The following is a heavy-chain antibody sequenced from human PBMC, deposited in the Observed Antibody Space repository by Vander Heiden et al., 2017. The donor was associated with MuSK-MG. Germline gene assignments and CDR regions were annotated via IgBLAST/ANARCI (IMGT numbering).Heavy chain of an antibody. V-gene: IGHV1-69*06. CDR3: ARVPPSRYGSGSYNPDCYYYYGMDV. CDR1: GGTFSRYA. J-gene: IGHJ6*02. CDR2: IIPIFGTA. D-gene: IGHD3-10*01. Sequence: GQSGAEVKKPGSSVKVSCKASGGTFSRYAISWVPQAPGQGLEWMGGIIPIFGTANYAQKFQGRVTITADKATSTAYMELSSLRSEETAVYYCARVPPSRYGSGSYNPDCYYYYGMDVWGQGTTVTVSS.